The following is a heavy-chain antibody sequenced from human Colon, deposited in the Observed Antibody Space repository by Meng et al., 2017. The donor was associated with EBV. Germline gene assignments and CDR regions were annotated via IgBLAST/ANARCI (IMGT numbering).Heavy chain of an antibody. D-gene: IGHD3-10*01. V-gene: IGHV4-4*02. CDR3: LRGSGGSV. J-gene: IGHJ1*01. CDR1: GDSITNHNW. CDR2: IPHRGGS. Sequence: QVLLRVTGPALGKPSGTLSLTCAVSGDSITNHNWWAWVRQPPGKGLEWIGEIPHRGGSAYNPSLKSRVSMSIDKSKNQFSLKLTSVTAADTAVYHCLRGSGGSVWGQGTLDTVSS.